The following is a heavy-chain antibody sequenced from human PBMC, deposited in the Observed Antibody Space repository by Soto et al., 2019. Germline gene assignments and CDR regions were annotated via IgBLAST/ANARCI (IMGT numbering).Heavy chain of an antibody. CDR2: IYYSGST. Sequence: PSQTPSLTCTVSGGSISSYYWSWIRQPPGKGLEWIGYIYYSGSTNYNPSLKSRVTTSVDTSKNQFSLKLSSVTAADTAVYYCARSGTLFDYWGEGILVTVSS. D-gene: IGHD3-10*01. CDR3: ARSGTLFDY. CDR1: GGSISSYY. J-gene: IGHJ4*02. V-gene: IGHV4-59*12.